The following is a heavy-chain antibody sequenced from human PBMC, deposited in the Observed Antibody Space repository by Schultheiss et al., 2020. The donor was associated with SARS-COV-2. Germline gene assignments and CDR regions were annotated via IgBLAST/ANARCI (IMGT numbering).Heavy chain of an antibody. Sequence: GGSLRLSCSASGFTFSSYAMHWVRQAPGKGLEYVSAISSNGGSTYYADSVKGRFTISRDNSKNTLYLQMNSLRAEDTAVYYCARDFGSGYYTFDYWGQGTLVTVSS. CDR2: ISSNGGST. CDR3: ARDFGSGYYTFDY. V-gene: IGHV3-64*04. J-gene: IGHJ4*02. D-gene: IGHD3-22*01. CDR1: GFTFSSYA.